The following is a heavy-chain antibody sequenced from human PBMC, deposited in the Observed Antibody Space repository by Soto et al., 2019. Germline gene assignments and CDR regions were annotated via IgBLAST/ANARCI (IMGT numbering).Heavy chain of an antibody. J-gene: IGHJ5*02. Sequence: QVQLVQSGAEVKKPGASVKVSCKASGYTFTGYFMHWVRQAPGQGLEWMGWINSNSGATKYAQKFQGRGTLSRDTSIITAYMDLSGLRSDATAVYYCARGGGTILAPLPWGQGTLVTVSS. CDR3: ARGGGTILAPLP. V-gene: IGHV1-2*02. CDR1: GYTFTGYF. D-gene: IGHD3-3*01. CDR2: INSNSGAT.